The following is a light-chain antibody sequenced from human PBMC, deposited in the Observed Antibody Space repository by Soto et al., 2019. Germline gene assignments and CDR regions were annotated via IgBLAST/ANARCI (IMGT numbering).Light chain of an antibody. J-gene: IGKJ1*01. CDR1: QSLLHSNGYSY. CDR2: LGS. V-gene: IGKV2-28*01. Sequence: DIVMTQSPLSLPVTPGEPASISCRSSQSLLHSNGYSYLDWYLQKPGQSPQLLIYLGSNRASGVPDRFSGSGSGTDFTLSISSLEPEDSAVYYCQQYGRSPTWTFAQGTKVDIK. CDR3: QQYGRSPTWT.